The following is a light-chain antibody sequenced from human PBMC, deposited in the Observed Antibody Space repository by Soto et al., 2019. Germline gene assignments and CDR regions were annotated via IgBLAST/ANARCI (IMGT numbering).Light chain of an antibody. CDR1: QSVSSN. V-gene: IGKV3D-15*01. J-gene: IGKJ1*01. CDR3: QQYNKWPWP. Sequence: IGRPESPATLSVSPGERATLSCRASQSVSSNLAWYQQKPGQAPSLLIYDISARATGIPTRFSGSGSGTDFTLTISSLQSEDFAVYYCQQYNKWPWPFGRGTKV. CDR2: DIS.